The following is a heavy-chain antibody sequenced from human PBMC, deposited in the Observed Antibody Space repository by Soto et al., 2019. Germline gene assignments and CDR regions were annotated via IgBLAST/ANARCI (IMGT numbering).Heavy chain of an antibody. Sequence: GGSLRLSCVASGFTFTTYWMSWVRQAPGKGLEWVANIRQDGGAQYYVDSVKGRFTISRDNAKNSXXXXXXXXXXXXXAVYYCVRGGHGSGSYLGSSWGQGILVTVSS. V-gene: IGHV3-7*01. J-gene: IGHJ5*02. CDR2: IRQDGGAQ. CDR3: VRGGHGSGSYLGSS. CDR1: GFTFTTYW. D-gene: IGHD3-10*01.